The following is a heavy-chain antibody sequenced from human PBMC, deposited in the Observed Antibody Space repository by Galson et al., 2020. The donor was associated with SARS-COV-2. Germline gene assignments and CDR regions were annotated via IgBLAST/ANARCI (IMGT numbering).Heavy chain of an antibody. J-gene: IGHJ5*02. V-gene: IGHV4-39*01. CDR2: NYYSGNT. CDR3: ARHDKRIIGWFDP. CDR1: GGSISSSSYY. Sequence: SETLSLTCTVYGGSISSSSYYWGWTRNPPGKGLERIGSNYYSGNTYYNPSLQSRVTISVDTSKNQFSLKLNSVTAADTAVYHCARHDKRIIGWFDPWGQGTLVIVSS. D-gene: IGHD2-15*01.